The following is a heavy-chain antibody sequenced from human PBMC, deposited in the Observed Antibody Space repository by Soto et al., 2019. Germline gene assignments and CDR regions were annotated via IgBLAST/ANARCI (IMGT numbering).Heavy chain of an antibody. CDR1: GYSFTGHY. CDR3: AIVAVTGRAFDV. D-gene: IGHD3-10*01. J-gene: IGHJ3*01. V-gene: IGHV1-2*02. CDR2: IDPDSGGK. Sequence: AAVKVSCKASGYSFTGHYMHWVRQAPGQGLEWLGWIDPDSGGKNYEQQFQGRVNMTRDTSISTAYMELSRLKSDDTAVYYCAIVAVTGRAFDVWGQGTLVTVSS.